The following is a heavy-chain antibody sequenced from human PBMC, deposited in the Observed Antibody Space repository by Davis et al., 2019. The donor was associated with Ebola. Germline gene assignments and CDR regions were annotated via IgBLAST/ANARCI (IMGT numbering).Heavy chain of an antibody. J-gene: IGHJ3*02. CDR2: IYSGGST. CDR3: AKGEQYCSDISCYSFDAFGS. Sequence: GESLKISCAASGFTVSSNYMSWVRQAPGKGLEWVSVIYSGGSTYYADSVKGRFAIFRDNAKNTLYLQMNSLRAEDTAVYYCAKGEQYCSDISCYSFDAFGSWGQGTMVTVSS. V-gene: IGHV3-66*01. CDR1: GFTVSSNY. D-gene: IGHD2-2*01.